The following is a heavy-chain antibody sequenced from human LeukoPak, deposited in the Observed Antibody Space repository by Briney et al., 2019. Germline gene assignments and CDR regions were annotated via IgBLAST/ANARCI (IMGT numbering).Heavy chain of an antibody. CDR1: GXSFSGYY. J-gene: IGHJ3*02. CDR2: FYYTGST. V-gene: IGHV4-59*12. Sequence: KPSETLSLTCAVYGXSFSGYYWSWIRQPPGKGLEWIVYFYYTGSTNYNPSLKSRVTISVGTSKTQFSLKLSSVTAADTAVYYCARPSRSISTAGAFDIWGQGTMVTVSS. D-gene: IGHD3-10*01. CDR3: ARPSRSISTAGAFDI.